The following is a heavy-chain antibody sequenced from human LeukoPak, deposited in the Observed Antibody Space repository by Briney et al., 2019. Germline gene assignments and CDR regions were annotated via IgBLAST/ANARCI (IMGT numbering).Heavy chain of an antibody. CDR3: AKDRLELRQYYFDY. CDR1: GFTFRSYA. D-gene: IGHD1-7*01. V-gene: IGHV3-30*04. CDR2: ISYDGSNK. Sequence: GGSLRLSCSASGFTFRSYAMHWVRQAPGKGLEWVAVISYDGSNKYYADSVKGRFTISRDNSKNTLYLQMNSLRAEDTAVYYCAKDRLELRQYYFDYWGQGTLVTVSS. J-gene: IGHJ4*02.